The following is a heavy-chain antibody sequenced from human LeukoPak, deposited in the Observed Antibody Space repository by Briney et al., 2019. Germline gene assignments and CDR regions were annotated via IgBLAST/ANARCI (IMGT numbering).Heavy chain of an antibody. J-gene: IGHJ4*02. CDR1: GFTLSNYW. Sequence: PGGSLRLFCAASGFTLSNYWISWVRQAPGKGLEWVANIKQDGSEKYYVDSVKGRFTISRDNAKNSVYLQMNNLRAEDTAVYYCARAIAAAESYWGQGTLVTVSS. CDR3: ARAIAAAESY. V-gene: IGHV3-7*01. D-gene: IGHD6-13*01. CDR2: IKQDGSEK.